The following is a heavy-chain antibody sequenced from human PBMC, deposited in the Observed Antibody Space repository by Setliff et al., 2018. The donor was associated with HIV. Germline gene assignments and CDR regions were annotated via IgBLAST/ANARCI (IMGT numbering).Heavy chain of an antibody. D-gene: IGHD3-9*01. CDR2: INHSERT. CDR3: ARVSSTDWYSIFRNYYYHMDV. V-gene: IGHV4-34*01. CDR1: GGSFSDNY. J-gene: IGHJ6*03. Sequence: SETLSLTCAVYGGSFSDNYWSWIRQSPGKGLAWIGEINHSERTKYSPSLRRRVSISVDTSKTQFSLKLSSVTAADTAVYYCARVSSTDWYSIFRNYYYHMDVWGKGTTVTVSS.